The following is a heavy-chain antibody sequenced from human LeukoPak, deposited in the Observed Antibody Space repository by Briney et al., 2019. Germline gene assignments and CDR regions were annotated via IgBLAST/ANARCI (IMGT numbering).Heavy chain of an antibody. CDR2: MNPNSGNT. CDR1: RYTFTSYD. Sequence: ASVKVSCKTSRYTFTSYDINWVRQATGQGLEWMGWMNPNSGNTGYAQKFQGRVTMTRNTSISTAYMELSSLRSDDTAVYYCAREAEQWLDYYYYYMDVWGKGTTVTVSS. D-gene: IGHD6-19*01. V-gene: IGHV1-8*01. J-gene: IGHJ6*03. CDR3: AREAEQWLDYYYYYMDV.